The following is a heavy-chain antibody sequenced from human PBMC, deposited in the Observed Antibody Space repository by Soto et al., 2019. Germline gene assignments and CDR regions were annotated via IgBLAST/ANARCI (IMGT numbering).Heavy chain of an antibody. V-gene: IGHV3-23*01. J-gene: IGHJ4*02. CDR3: AKDEGSGWYEIDS. D-gene: IGHD6-13*01. CDR1: GFTFSNYA. CDR2: ISGSGGST. Sequence: EVQLLESGGGLVQPGGSLRLSCAASGFTFSNYAVTWVRQAPGKGLEWVSTISGSGGSTYYADSVKGRFTISRGNSKNTLYLQMTSLTAEDTAVYYCAKDEGSGWYEIDSWGRGPLVTVSS.